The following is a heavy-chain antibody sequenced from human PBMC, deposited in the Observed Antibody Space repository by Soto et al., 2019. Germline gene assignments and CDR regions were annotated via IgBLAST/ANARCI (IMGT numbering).Heavy chain of an antibody. V-gene: IGHV4-34*01. Sequence: PSETLSLTCAVYGGSFSGYYWSWIRRPPGKGLEWIGEINHSGSTNYNPSLKSRVTISVDTSKNQFSLKLSSVTAADTAVYYCAYAHCSGGSCSSAAFDYWGQGTLVTVSS. CDR1: GGSFSGYY. CDR2: INHSGST. J-gene: IGHJ4*02. CDR3: AYAHCSGGSCSSAAFDY. D-gene: IGHD2-15*01.